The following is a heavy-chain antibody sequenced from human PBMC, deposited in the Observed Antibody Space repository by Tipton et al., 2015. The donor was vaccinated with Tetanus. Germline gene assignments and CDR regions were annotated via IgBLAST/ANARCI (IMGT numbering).Heavy chain of an antibody. V-gene: IGHV3-21*01. CDR1: GFTFSSYS. Sequence: SLRLSCAASGFTFSSYSMNWVRQAPGKGLEWVSSISSSSFYIYYADSVKGRFTISKDNAKNSLYLQMNSLRAEDTAVYYCARDGVVPASILGGDYYYGMGVWGQGTTVTVSS. D-gene: IGHD2-2*02. J-gene: IGHJ6*02. CDR2: ISSSSFYI. CDR3: ARDGVVPASILGGDYYYGMGV.